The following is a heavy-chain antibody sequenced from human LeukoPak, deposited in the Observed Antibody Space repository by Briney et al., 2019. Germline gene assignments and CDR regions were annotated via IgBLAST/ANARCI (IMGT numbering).Heavy chain of an antibody. CDR3: ARDDWVMVYATPSDAFDI. J-gene: IGHJ3*02. Sequence: ASVKVSCKASGYTFTSYGISWVRQAPGQGLEWMGWISAYNGNTNYAQKLQGRVTMTTDTSTSTAYMELRSLRSDDTAVYYCARDDWVMVYATPSDAFDIWGQGTMVTVSS. D-gene: IGHD2-8*01. CDR1: GYTFTSYG. CDR2: ISAYNGNT. V-gene: IGHV1-18*01.